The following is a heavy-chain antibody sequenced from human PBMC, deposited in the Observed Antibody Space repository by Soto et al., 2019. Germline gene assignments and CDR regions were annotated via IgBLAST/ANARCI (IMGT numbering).Heavy chain of an antibody. D-gene: IGHD3-16*01. CDR1: GFTFSTYW. V-gene: IGHV3-7*05. J-gene: IGHJ6*02. CDR3: ARDWGAPGRGSALGYYYHFGMDV. CDR2: IKEDGSEA. Sequence: EVQLVESGGGLVQPGGSLRLSCAASGFTFSTYWMNWVRQAPGKGLEWVANIKEDGSEAYYVDSVKGRFTISRDNAKNSLYLDMNSLRREDTAVYYCARDWGAPGRGSALGYYYHFGMDVWGQGTTVTVPS.